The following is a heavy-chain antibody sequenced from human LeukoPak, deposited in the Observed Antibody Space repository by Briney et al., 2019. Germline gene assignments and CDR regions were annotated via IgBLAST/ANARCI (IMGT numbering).Heavy chain of an antibody. J-gene: IGHJ4*02. CDR1: GFIFSSYS. Sequence: GGSLRLSCAASGFIFSSYSMNWVRQAPGKGLEWVSYIGCSSSTIYCADSVKGRFTISRDNAKNSLYLQMNSLRAEDTAVYYCARDARGVVVPAATYDYWGQGTLVTVSS. V-gene: IGHV3-48*01. D-gene: IGHD2-2*01. CDR3: ARDARGVVVPAATYDY. CDR2: IGCSSSTI.